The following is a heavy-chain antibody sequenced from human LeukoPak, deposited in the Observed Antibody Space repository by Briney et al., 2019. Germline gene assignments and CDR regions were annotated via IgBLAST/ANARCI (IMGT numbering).Heavy chain of an antibody. CDR1: GGTFSSYA. V-gene: IGHV1-69*13. D-gene: IGHD3-22*01. CDR3: ARDVLEIPYYDRGLGAFDI. CDR2: IIPIFGTA. J-gene: IGHJ3*02. Sequence: SVKVSCEASGGTFSSYAISWVRQAPGQGLEWMGGIIPIFGTANYAQKFQGRVTITADESTSTAYMELSSLRSEDTAVYYCARDVLEIPYYDRGLGAFDIWGQGTMVTVSS.